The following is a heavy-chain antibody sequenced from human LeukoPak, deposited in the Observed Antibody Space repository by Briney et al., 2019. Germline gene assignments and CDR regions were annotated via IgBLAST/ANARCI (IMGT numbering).Heavy chain of an antibody. CDR3: ARAQSGSYYGAFDI. V-gene: IGHV3-11*05. CDR2: IASSNSYT. Sequence: GGSLRLSCAASGFTFSDYYLSWIRQAPGKGLEWVSYIASSNSYTTYADSVKGRFTISRDNAKNSLYLQMNSLRAEDTAVYYCARAQSGSYYGAFDIWGQGTMVTVSS. CDR1: GFTFSDYY. J-gene: IGHJ3*02. D-gene: IGHD1-26*01.